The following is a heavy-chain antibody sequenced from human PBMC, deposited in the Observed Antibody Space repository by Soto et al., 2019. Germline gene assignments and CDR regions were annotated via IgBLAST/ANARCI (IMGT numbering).Heavy chain of an antibody. CDR1: CGSISSTTYF. D-gene: IGHD3-10*01. CDR3: ARQGSSGDYFRNFLWFDP. V-gene: IGHV4-39*01. CDR2: IYYSGST. J-gene: IGHJ5*02. Sequence: PSETLSLTCTVSCGSISSTTYFWAWIRQSPGKGPEWIGSIYYSGSTYFNPSLRSRVTMSVDTSENQFSLRLNSVTAADTAMYYCARQGSSGDYFRNFLWFDPWGQGTLVTSPQ.